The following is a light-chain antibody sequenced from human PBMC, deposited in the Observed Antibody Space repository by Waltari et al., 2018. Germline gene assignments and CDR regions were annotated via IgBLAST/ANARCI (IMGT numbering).Light chain of an antibody. J-gene: IGKJ4*01. CDR1: QDISSA. Sequence: AIQLTQSPSSLSASVGYKVTITCRASQDISSALAWYQLRPGKAPKFLIYDASILESGVPSRFRGSGSGTDFTLTISSLQPDDFGTYFCQQFNSFPLTFGGGTKVEMK. CDR3: QQFNSFPLT. V-gene: IGKV1-13*02. CDR2: DAS.